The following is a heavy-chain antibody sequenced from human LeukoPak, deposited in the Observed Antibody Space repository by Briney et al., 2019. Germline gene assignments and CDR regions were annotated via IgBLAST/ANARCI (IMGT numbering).Heavy chain of an antibody. J-gene: IGHJ4*02. CDR2: IGPGPSRT. CDR1: GFAFTAYG. CDR3: ARDGYYDSRPDY. D-gene: IGHD3-22*01. Sequence: PGGSLRLSCAASGFAFTAYGMNWVRQAPGKGLEWLSYIGPGPSRTYYADSVRGRFVISRDDAKNSLYLQMSSLRAEDTAVYYCARDGYYDSRPDYWGQGTLVTVSS. V-gene: IGHV3-21*01.